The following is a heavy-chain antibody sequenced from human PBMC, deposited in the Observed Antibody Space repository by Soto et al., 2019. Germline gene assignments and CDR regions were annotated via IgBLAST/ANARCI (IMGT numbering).Heavy chain of an antibody. V-gene: IGHV4-34*01. J-gene: IGHJ6*02. Sequence: SETLSLTCAVYGGSFSGYYWSWIRQPPGKGLEWIGEINHSGSTNYNPSLKSRVTISVDTSKNQFSLKLSSVTAADTAVYYCASGLVAARPLDVWGQGTTVTVSS. CDR3: ASGLVAARPLDV. D-gene: IGHD6-6*01. CDR2: INHSGST. CDR1: GGSFSGYY.